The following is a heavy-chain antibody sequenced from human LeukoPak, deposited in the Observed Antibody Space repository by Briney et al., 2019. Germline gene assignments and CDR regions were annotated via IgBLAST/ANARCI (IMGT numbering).Heavy chain of an antibody. V-gene: IGHV3-73*01. Sequence: GGSLRLSCVVSGFTFSGSAVHWVRQASGKGLEWVGRIRSKANNYATAYAASVKGRFTISRDDSKNTAYLQMNSLKTEDTAVYYCTGDNFDSSVKFDYWGQGSLVTVSS. CDR2: IRSKANNYAT. J-gene: IGHJ4*02. D-gene: IGHD3-22*01. CDR3: TGDNFDSSVKFDY. CDR1: GFTFSGSA.